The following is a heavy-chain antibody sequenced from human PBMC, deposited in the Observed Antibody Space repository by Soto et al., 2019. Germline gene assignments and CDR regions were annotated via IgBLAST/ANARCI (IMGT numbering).Heavy chain of an antibody. Sequence: SETLSLTCAVSGGSISSSNWWSWVRQPPGKGLEWIGEIYHSGSTNYNPSLKSRVTISVDKSKNQFSLKLSSVTAADTAVYYCARSIAAARKPLTPHGYWGQGTLVTVSS. J-gene: IGHJ4*02. CDR2: IYHSGST. V-gene: IGHV4-4*02. D-gene: IGHD6-13*01. CDR1: GGSISSSNW. CDR3: ARSIAAARKPLTPHGY.